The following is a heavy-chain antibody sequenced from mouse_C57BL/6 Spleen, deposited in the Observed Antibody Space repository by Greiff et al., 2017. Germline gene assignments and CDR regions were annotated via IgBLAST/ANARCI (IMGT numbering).Heavy chain of an antibody. CDR3: ARYPITTVVATGAMDY. J-gene: IGHJ4*01. CDR2: IHPNSGST. V-gene: IGHV1-64*01. D-gene: IGHD1-1*01. Sequence: VQLQQPGAELVKPGASVKLSCKASGYTFTSYWMHWVKQRPGQGLEWIGMIHPNSGSTNYNEKFKSKATLTVDKSSSTAYMQLSSLTSEDSAVYYCARYPITTVVATGAMDYWGQGTSVTVSS. CDR1: GYTFTSYW.